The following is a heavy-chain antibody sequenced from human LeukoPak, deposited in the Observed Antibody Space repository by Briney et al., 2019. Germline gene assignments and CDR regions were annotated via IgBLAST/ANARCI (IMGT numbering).Heavy chain of an antibody. J-gene: IGHJ5*02. CDR2: ISSSSSYI. CDR1: GFTFSSYS. V-gene: IGHV3-21*01. CDR3: ARGVVVAANGACWFDP. D-gene: IGHD2-15*01. Sequence: GGSLRLSCAASGFTFSSYSMNWVRQAPGKGLESVSSISSSSSYIYYADSVKGRFTISRDNAKNSLYLQMNSLRAEDTAVYYCARGVVVAANGACWFDPWGQGTLVTVSS.